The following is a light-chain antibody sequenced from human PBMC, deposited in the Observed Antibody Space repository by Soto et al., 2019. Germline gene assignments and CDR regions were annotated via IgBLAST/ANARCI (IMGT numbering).Light chain of an antibody. CDR3: TPHDVGGIYV. CDR1: ISDVGNYNL. J-gene: IGLJ1*01. Sequence: QSVLTQAASLSGSPGQSITISCIGSISDVGNYNLVSWYQHKPGKAPRLIIYEVSNWPSGVSNRISGSKSGNTASLTISGLRAEDRADYYCTPHDVGGIYVLGT. V-gene: IGLV2-23*02. CDR2: EVS.